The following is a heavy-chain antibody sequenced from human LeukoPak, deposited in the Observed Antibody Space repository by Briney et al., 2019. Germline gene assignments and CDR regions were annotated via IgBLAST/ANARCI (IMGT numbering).Heavy chain of an antibody. CDR3: ARRRDLYSGSYYPFDY. CDR1: GYSFTSYW. V-gene: IGHV5-51*01. J-gene: IGHJ4*02. D-gene: IGHD1-26*01. CDR2: IYPGDSDA. Sequence: KCGESLKISCKGSGYSFTSYWIGWVRQMPGKGLKWMGIIYPGDSDARYSPSFQGQVTISADKSISTAYLQWSSLKASDTAMYYCARRRDLYSGSYYPFDYWGQGALVTVSS.